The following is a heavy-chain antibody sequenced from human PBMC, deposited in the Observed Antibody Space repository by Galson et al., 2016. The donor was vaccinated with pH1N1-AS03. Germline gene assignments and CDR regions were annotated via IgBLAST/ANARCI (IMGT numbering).Heavy chain of an antibody. Sequence: QSGAEVKKPGDSLTISCQASGYIFTSFWIGWVRQMPGKGLEWMGIIYPDDSDTRYSPSFQVQVTISADKSITTAYLPWTSLKASDTANYYCAKRYGYYFDYWGQGTPVTVSS. J-gene: IGHJ4*02. CDR1: GYIFTSFW. V-gene: IGHV5-51*01. CDR3: AKRYGYYFDY. D-gene: IGHD2-15*01. CDR2: IYPDDSDT.